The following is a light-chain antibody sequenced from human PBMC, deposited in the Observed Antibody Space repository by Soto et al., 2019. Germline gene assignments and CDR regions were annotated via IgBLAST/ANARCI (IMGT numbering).Light chain of an antibody. J-gene: IGKJ5*01. V-gene: IGKV3-20*01. CDR1: QSVSSNY. CDR2: GAS. CDR3: HQYGSSPT. Sequence: EIVLTQSPGTLSLSLGERATLSFMASQSVSSNYLAWYQQKPGQAPRLLIYGASTRATGIPDRFSGGGSGTDFTLTISRLEPEDFAVYYCHQYGSSPTFGQGTRLEIK.